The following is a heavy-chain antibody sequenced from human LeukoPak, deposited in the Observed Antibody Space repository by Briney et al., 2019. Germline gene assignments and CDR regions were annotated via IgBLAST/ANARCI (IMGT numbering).Heavy chain of an antibody. V-gene: IGHV4-59*01. Sequence: SETLSLSCTVSGDSISSYYWNWIRQPPGKGLGWIGYGHFSGSTNYNPSLNSRVTFSVDTSKNQFSLKLSSVTAADTAVYYCARWGEHTALRVHAFDIWGQGTVVTVSS. D-gene: IGHD3-10*01. CDR2: GHFSGST. J-gene: IGHJ3*02. CDR3: ARWGEHTALRVHAFDI. CDR1: GDSISSYY.